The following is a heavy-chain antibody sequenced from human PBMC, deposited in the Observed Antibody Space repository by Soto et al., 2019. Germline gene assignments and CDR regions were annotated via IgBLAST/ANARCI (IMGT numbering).Heavy chain of an antibody. CDR3: VNHTTGTGWYFDL. D-gene: IGHD1-1*01. Sequence: QVQLQESGPGLVKPSQTLSLMCTVSGGSISSGDYYWSWIRQPPGKGLEWIGYIYYSGSTYYNPSLKSRVTMSVDTSQNQFSLKLSSVTAADTAVYYCVNHTTGTGWYFDLWGRGTLVPVSS. CDR1: GGSISSGDYY. V-gene: IGHV4-30-4*01. CDR2: IYYSGST. J-gene: IGHJ2*01.